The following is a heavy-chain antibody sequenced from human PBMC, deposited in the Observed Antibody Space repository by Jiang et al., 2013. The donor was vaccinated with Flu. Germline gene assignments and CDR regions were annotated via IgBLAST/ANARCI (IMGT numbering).Heavy chain of an antibody. CDR1: GGTFSSYA. V-gene: IGHV1-69*01. CDR3: AGLLYYDFWSGINWFDP. CDR2: IIPIFGTA. J-gene: IGHJ5*02. D-gene: IGHD3-3*01. Sequence: GAEVKKPGSSVKVSCKASGGTFSSYAISWVRQAPGQGLEWMGGIIPIFGTANYAQKFQGRVTITADESTSTAYMELSSLRSEDTAVYYCAGLLYYDFWSGINWFDPWGQGTLVTV.